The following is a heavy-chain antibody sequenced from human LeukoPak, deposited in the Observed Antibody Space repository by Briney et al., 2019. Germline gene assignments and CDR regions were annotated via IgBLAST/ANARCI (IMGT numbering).Heavy chain of an antibody. CDR3: ARDLGAAGTTLPWD. CDR2: IYHSGST. V-gene: IGHV4-38-2*02. Sequence: KPSETLSLTCTVSGYSISSGYYWGWIRQPPGKGLEWIGSIYHSGSTYYNPSLKSRVTISVDTSKNQFSLKLSSVTAADTAVYYCARDLGAAGTTLPWDWGQGTLVTVSS. J-gene: IGHJ4*02. D-gene: IGHD6-13*01. CDR1: GYSISSGYY.